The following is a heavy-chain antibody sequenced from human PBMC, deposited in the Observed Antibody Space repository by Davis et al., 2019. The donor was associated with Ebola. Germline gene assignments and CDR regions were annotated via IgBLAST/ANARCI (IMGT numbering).Heavy chain of an antibody. CDR3: TTSSVVTAIPYDY. CDR2: IKSKTDGGTT. CDR1: GFTFSNAW. J-gene: IGHJ4*02. V-gene: IGHV3-15*01. Sequence: PGGSLRLSCAASGFTFSNAWMSWVRQAPGKGLEWVGRIKSKTDGGTTDYAAPVKGRFTISRDDSKNTLYLQMNSLKTEDTAVYYCTTSSVVTAIPYDYWGQGTLVTVSS. D-gene: IGHD2-21*02.